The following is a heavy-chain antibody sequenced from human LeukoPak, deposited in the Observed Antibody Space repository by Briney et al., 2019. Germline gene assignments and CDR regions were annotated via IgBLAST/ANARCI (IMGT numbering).Heavy chain of an antibody. CDR1: GFTVSNYA. J-gene: IGHJ4*02. D-gene: IGHD1-26*01. CDR2: ISGSGGST. Sequence: TGGSLRLSCAASGFTVSNYAMNWVRQAPGRGLEWVSAISGSGGSTYYADSVKGRFTISRDNSKNTLYLQMNSLRAEDTAVYYCAKDLAGSGSYSFDYWGQGTLVTVSS. CDR3: AKDLAGSGSYSFDY. V-gene: IGHV3-23*01.